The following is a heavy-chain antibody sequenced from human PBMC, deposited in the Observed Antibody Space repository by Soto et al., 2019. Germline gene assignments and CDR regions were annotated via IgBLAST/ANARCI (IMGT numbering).Heavy chain of an antibody. Sequence: ASVKVSCKASGFTFTSSAVQWVRQARGQRLEWIGWIVVGSGNTNYARKFQERVTITRDMSTSTAYMELSSLRSEDTAVYYCAAVQGYYYDSSGYHDDYWGQGTLVTVSS. V-gene: IGHV1-58*01. D-gene: IGHD3-22*01. CDR2: IVVGSGNT. CDR3: AAVQGYYYDSSGYHDDY. J-gene: IGHJ4*02. CDR1: GFTFTSSA.